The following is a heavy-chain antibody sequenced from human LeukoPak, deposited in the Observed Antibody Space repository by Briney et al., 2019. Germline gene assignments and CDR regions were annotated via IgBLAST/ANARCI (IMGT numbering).Heavy chain of an antibody. CDR2: IHGTGGT. J-gene: IGHJ4*02. Sequence: SETLCLTCTASGVSIIGYDWSWIRQPAGKGLEWIARIHGTGGTDYNPSPKSGVTMSVETSNNKISQMLISGPAADTAAYYCWKDGSSWPFFDSWGQSTLVTVSS. D-gene: IGHD6-13*01. CDR1: GVSIIGYD. CDR3: WKDGSSWPFFDS. V-gene: IGHV4-4*07.